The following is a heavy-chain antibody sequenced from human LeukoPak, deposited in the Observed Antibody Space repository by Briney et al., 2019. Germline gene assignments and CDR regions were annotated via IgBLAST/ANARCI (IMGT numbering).Heavy chain of an antibody. J-gene: IGHJ3*02. CDR3: ARKQLYDAFDI. CDR1: GFTFSSYS. V-gene: IGHV3-21*04. Sequence: GALRLSCAASGFTFSSYSMNWVRQAPGKGLEWVSSISSSSSYIYYADSVKGRFTISRDNAKNSLYLQMNSLRAEDTAVYYCARKQLYDAFDIWGQGTMVTVSS. CDR2: ISSSSSYI. D-gene: IGHD6-6*01.